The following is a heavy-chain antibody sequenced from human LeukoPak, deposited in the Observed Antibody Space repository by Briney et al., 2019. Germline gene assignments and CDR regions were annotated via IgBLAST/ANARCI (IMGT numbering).Heavy chain of an antibody. CDR3: AKLAVTTCMDV. Sequence: PGRSLRLSCAASGFTFSSYGMHWVRQAPGKGLEWVAVISYDGSNKYYADSVKGRFTTSRDNSKNTLYLQMNSLRAEDTAVYYCAKLAVTTCMDVWGQGTTVTVSS. CDR2: ISYDGSNK. CDR1: GFTFSSYG. J-gene: IGHJ6*02. V-gene: IGHV3-30*18. D-gene: IGHD4-17*01.